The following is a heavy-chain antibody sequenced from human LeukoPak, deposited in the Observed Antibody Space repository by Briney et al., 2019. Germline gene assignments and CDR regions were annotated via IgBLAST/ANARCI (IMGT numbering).Heavy chain of an antibody. CDR2: IYYSGST. V-gene: IGHV4-59*01. J-gene: IGHJ3*02. CDR3: AEGGATSAFDI. Sequence: SETLSLTCTVSGGSISSYYWSWIRQPPGKGLEWIGYIYYSGSTNYNPSLKSRVTISVDTSKNQFSLKLSSVTAADTAVYYCAEGGATSAFDIWGQGTMVTVSS. CDR1: GGSISSYY. D-gene: IGHD1-26*01.